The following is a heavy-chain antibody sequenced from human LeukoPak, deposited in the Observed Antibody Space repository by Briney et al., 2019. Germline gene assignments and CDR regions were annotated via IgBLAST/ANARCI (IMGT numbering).Heavy chain of an antibody. J-gene: IGHJ4*02. CDR3: ARTLVDY. CDR2: INEDGSVE. V-gene: IGHV3-7*01. Sequence: GGSLRLSCAASGFIFSNYYMSWVRRAPGEGLEWVANINEDGSVEYYVDSVKGRFTISRDNPKNSLHLLMNNLRAEDTAVYYCARTLVDYWGQGALVTVSS. CDR1: GFIFSNYY.